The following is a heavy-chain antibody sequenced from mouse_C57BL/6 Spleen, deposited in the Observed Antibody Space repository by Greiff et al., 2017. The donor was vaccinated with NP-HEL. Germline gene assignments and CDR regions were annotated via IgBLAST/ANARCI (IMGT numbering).Heavy chain of an antibody. CDR2: IRNKANGYTT. CDR1: GFTFTDYY. Sequence: EVKLVESGGGLVQPGGSLSLSCAASGFTFTDYYMSWVRQPPGKALEWLGFIRNKANGYTTEYSASVKGRFTISRDNSQSILYLQMNALRAEDSATYYCARYPWRDWYFDVWGTGTTVTVSS. J-gene: IGHJ1*03. CDR3: ARYPWRDWYFDV. V-gene: IGHV7-3*01.